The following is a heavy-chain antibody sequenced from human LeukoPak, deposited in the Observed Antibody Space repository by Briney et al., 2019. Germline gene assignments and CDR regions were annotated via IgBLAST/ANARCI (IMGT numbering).Heavy chain of an antibody. Sequence: PSETLSLTCTVSGYSISSGYYWGWIRQPPGKGLEWIGSIYHSGSTNYNPSLKSRVTISVDTSKNQFSLKLSSVTAADTAVYYCARRLSGSYRYWGQGTLVTISS. CDR3: ARRLSGSYRY. CDR1: GYSISSGYY. J-gene: IGHJ4*02. V-gene: IGHV4-38-2*02. D-gene: IGHD1-26*01. CDR2: IYHSGST.